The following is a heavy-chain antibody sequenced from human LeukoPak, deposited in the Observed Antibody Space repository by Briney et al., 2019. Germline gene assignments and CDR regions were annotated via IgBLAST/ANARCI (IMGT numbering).Heavy chain of an antibody. V-gene: IGHV3-23*01. CDR1: GFTFSTYA. Sequence: GGSLRLSCAASGFTFSTYAMSWVRQAPGKGLEWVSDTSGSGGSTYYADSAKGRFTISRDNSKNTLYLQMNSLRAEDTAVYYCAKAACSSTSCQYYYYYGMDVWGQGTTVTVSS. J-gene: IGHJ6*02. CDR2: TSGSGGST. D-gene: IGHD2-2*01. CDR3: AKAACSSTSCQYYYYYGMDV.